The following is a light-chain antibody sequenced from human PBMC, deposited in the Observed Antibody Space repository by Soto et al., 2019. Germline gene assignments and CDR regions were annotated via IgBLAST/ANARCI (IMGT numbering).Light chain of an antibody. J-gene: IGKJ1*01. V-gene: IGKV3-15*01. CDR3: QEYIHWPPGM. Sequence: EIVVTQSPATLSASPGERVTLSCRASHFVSSRLAWYQQRPGQVPRLLIYVTSTRAPGISARFSGSGSGTEFTLTISSLQSEDVAVYYCQEYIHWPPGMFGPGTTVDIK. CDR2: VTS. CDR1: HFVSSR.